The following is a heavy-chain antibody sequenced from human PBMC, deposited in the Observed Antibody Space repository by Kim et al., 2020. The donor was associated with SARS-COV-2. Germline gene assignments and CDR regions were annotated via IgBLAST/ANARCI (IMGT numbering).Heavy chain of an antibody. CDR3: ARDLRGSFLYLPFDY. CDR2: IHPYNGDT. J-gene: IGHJ4*02. CDR1: GYTFTTYD. Sequence: ASVKVSCTASGYTFTTYDINSVRQAPGQGLEWMGWIHPYNGDTDYAQKFQDRVTLTTDTSTSTAYMELRSLTSDDTAVYYCARDLRGSFLYLPFDYWGQGTLVTVSS. V-gene: IGHV1-18*04. D-gene: IGHD6-13*01.